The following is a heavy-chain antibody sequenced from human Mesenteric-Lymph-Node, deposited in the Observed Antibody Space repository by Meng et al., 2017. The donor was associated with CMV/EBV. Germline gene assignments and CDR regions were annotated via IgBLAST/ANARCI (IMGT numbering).Heavy chain of an antibody. CDR1: GYTFTGYY. D-gene: IGHD3-9*01. CDR2: IIPILGIA. Sequence: SVKVSCKASGYTFTGYYIHRVRQAPGQGLEWMGRIIPILGIANYAQKFQGRVTITADKSTSTAYMELSSLRSEDTAVYYCATTLDSYDILTGYYKPYDYWGQGTLVTVSS. CDR3: ATTLDSYDILTGYYKPYDY. V-gene: IGHV1-69*02. J-gene: IGHJ4*02.